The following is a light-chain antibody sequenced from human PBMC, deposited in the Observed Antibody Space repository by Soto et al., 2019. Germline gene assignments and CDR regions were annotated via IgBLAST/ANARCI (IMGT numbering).Light chain of an antibody. J-gene: IGKJ5*01. CDR2: AAS. CDR3: QQYNNWPLT. CDR1: QSISSY. Sequence: DIQMTQSPSSLSASVGDRVTIACWASQSISSYLNWYQQKPGKAPKLLIYAASSLQSGVPSRFSGSGSGTDFTLTISSLQSEDFAVYYCQQYNNWPLTFGQGTRLEIK. V-gene: IGKV1-39*01.